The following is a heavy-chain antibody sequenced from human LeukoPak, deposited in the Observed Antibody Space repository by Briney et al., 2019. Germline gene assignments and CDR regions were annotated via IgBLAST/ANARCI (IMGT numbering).Heavy chain of an antibody. D-gene: IGHD2-2*01. J-gene: IGHJ4*02. CDR2: IYYSGST. CDR3: ARVVAVVVPAAIDY. V-gene: IGHV4-31*03. Sequence: SETLSLTCTVSGGSISSGGYYWSWIRQHPGEGLAWIWYIYYSGSTYYNPSLKSRITISVDTSKNQFSLKLSSVTAADTAVYYCARVVAVVVPAAIDYWGQGTLVTVSS. CDR1: GGSISSGGYY.